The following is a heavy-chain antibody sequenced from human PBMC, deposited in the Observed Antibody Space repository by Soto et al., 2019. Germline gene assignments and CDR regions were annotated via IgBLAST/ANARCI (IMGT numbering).Heavy chain of an antibody. J-gene: IGHJ4*02. D-gene: IGHD2-15*01. Sequence: QVQLVQSGAEVKKPGASVKVSCEASGYPFSAFDINWVRQAGGQGLEWMGWMNPNSGDTDFAQRIQDRITMTSATSISTGYMDLSRLTSDDTAVYFCVRQPGGVATPGDDYWGQGPLVTVSS. CDR2: MNPNSGDT. CDR3: VRQPGGVATPGDDY. V-gene: IGHV1-8*01. CDR1: GYPFSAFD.